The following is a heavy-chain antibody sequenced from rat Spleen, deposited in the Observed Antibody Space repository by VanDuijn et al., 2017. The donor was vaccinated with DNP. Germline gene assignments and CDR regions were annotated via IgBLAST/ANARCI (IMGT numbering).Heavy chain of an antibody. Sequence: EVKLVESGGGLVQPGRSLKLSCAASGFTFSDYNMAWVRQAPKKGLEWVATISYDGSSTYYRDSVKGRFTVSRDNAKSTLYLQMNSLKSEDTATYYCARDNYGGYYWGHGVMVTVSS. V-gene: IGHV5-7*01. D-gene: IGHD1-11*01. CDR3: ARDNYGGYY. CDR1: GFTFSDYN. J-gene: IGHJ2*01. CDR2: ISYDGSST.